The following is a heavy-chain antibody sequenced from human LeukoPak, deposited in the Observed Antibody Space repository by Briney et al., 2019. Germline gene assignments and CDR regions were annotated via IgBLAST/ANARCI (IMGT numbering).Heavy chain of an antibody. V-gene: IGHV1-69*05. Sequence: ASVKVSCKASGGTFSSYAISWVRQAPGQGLEWMGGIIPIFGTANYAQKFQGRVTMTRDTSTSTVYMELSSLRSEDTAVYYCARTSPHYYDSSGYLVYWGQGTLATVSS. CDR2: IIPIFGTA. CDR3: ARTSPHYYDSSGYLVY. J-gene: IGHJ4*02. D-gene: IGHD3-22*01. CDR1: GGTFSSYA.